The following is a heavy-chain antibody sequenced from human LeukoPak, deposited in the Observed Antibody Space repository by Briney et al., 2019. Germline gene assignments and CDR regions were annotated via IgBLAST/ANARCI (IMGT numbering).Heavy chain of an antibody. CDR1: GFTVSSNY. V-gene: IGHV3-53*04. CDR2: IYSGGST. Sequence: PGGSLRLSCAASGFTVSSNYMSWVREAPGKGLEWVSVIYSGGSTNNADSVKGRCTISRHNSKNTLYLQMNSLRAEDTAVYYCSSSGIYYYYGMDVWGQGTTVTVSS. CDR3: SSSGIYYYYGMDV. J-gene: IGHJ6*02. D-gene: IGHD6-6*01.